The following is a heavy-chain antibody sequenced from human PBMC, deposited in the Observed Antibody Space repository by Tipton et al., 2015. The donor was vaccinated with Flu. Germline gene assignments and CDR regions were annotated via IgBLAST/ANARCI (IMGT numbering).Heavy chain of an antibody. D-gene: IGHD3-3*01. J-gene: IGHJ4*02. V-gene: IGHV4-34*01. CDR1: GGSFSGYY. Sequence: LRLSCAVYGGSFSGYYWSWIRQPPGKGLEWIGEINHSGSTNYNPSLKSRVTISVDTSKNQFSLKLSSVTAADTAVYYCARGRTKPYYDFWSGYTLFDYWGQGTLVPVSS. CDR2: INHSGST. CDR3: ARGRTKPYYDFWSGYTLFDY.